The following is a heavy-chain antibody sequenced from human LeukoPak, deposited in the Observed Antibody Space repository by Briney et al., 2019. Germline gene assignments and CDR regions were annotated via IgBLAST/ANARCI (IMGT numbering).Heavy chain of an antibody. CDR3: ARASMATIDYYYFYMDA. Sequence: GGSLRLSCEASGFRLIKYAMHWVRQAPGRGLEWVAVISFDGKKEFYADSVKGRFTISRDNSKNALFLQMNSLQTDDTAIYYCARASMATIDYYYFYMDAWGKGTTVTVSS. V-gene: IGHV3-30*04. CDR2: ISFDGKKE. CDR1: GFRLIKYA. J-gene: IGHJ6*03. D-gene: IGHD5-24*01.